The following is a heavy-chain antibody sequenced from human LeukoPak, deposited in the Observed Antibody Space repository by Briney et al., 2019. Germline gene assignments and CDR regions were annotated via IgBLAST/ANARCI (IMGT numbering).Heavy chain of an antibody. CDR2: INHNGST. V-gene: IGHV4-34*01. Sequence: PSETLSLTCAVYGGSFSGYYWSWIRQPPGKGLEWIGEINHNGSTNYNPSLKSRVTISVDTSKNQFSLKLSSVTAADTAVYYCASRRPSSIAARTFDYWGQGTLVTVSS. CDR3: ASRRPSSIAARTFDY. CDR1: GGSFSGYY. J-gene: IGHJ4*02. D-gene: IGHD6-6*01.